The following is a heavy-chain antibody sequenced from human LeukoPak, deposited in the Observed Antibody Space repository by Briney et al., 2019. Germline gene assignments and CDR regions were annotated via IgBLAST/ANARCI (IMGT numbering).Heavy chain of an antibody. J-gene: IGHJ4*02. CDR1: GFTFTVYG. CDR3: TRDVDTYY. D-gene: IGHD5-18*01. CDR2: IKEDGGEK. Sequence: GGSLRLSCAASGFTFTVYGVTWVRKAPGKGLEWVANIKEDGGEKFYVGSVRGRFTISRDNARNSVSLQMNSLSAEDRDVYYFTRDVDTYYWGQGTLVTVSS. V-gene: IGHV3-7*03.